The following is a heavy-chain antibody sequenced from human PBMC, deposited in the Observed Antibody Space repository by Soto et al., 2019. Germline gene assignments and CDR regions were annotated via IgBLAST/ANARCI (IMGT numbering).Heavy chain of an antibody. D-gene: IGHD6-13*01. CDR3: ARDHIAAASWFDP. CDR2: ISSSSSYI. CDR1: GFTFSSYS. J-gene: IGHJ5*02. Sequence: KSGGSLRLSCAASGFTFSSYSMNWVRQAPGKGLEWVSSISSSSSYIYYADSVKGRFTISRDNAKNSLYLQMNSLRAEDTAVYYCARDHIAAASWFDPWGQGTLVTVSS. V-gene: IGHV3-21*01.